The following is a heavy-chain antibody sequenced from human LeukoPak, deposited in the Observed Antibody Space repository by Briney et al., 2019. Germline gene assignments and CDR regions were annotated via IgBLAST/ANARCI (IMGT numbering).Heavy chain of an antibody. J-gene: IGHJ5*02. CDR1: GGSISSSSYY. Sequence: SETLSLTCTVSGGSISSSSYYWGWIRQPPGKGLEWIWSIYYSGSTYYNPSLESRVTTSVDTSKNQFSLKLSSVTAADTAVYYCARERDIVVVVAADYWFDPWGQGTLVTVSS. D-gene: IGHD2-15*01. CDR2: IYYSGST. CDR3: ARERDIVVVVAADYWFDP. V-gene: IGHV4-39*07.